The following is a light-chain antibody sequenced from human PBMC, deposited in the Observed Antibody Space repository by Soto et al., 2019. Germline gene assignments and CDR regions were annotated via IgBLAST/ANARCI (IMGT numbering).Light chain of an antibody. CDR3: QPYNNWPLT. Sequence: EIVLTQSPATLSLSPGERATLSCRASQSVSSQLAWYQQKPGQAPRLLIYGASNRATGIPDRFSGSGSGTEFTLTINSLQSEDFAVYYCQPYNNWPLTFGGGTKVDIK. CDR2: GAS. J-gene: IGKJ4*01. V-gene: IGKV3D-15*01. CDR1: QSVSSQ.